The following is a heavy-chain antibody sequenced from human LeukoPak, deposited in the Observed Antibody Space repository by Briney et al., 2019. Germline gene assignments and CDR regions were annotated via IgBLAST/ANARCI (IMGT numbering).Heavy chain of an antibody. Sequence: SETLSLTCTVSGGSISSNYWNWIRQPAGKGLEWIGRIYNTGSTNYNPSLESRVTMSVGTSKNQFSLKLSSVTAAVTVVYYCVIAKISAAGVWLFDPWGQGTLITVSS. D-gene: IGHD6-13*01. V-gene: IGHV4-4*07. CDR2: IYNTGST. CDR3: VIAKISAAGVWLFDP. J-gene: IGHJ5*02. CDR1: GGSISSNY.